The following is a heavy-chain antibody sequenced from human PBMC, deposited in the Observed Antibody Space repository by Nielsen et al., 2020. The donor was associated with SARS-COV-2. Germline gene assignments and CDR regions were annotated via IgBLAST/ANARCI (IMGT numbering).Heavy chain of an antibody. CDR1: GFTFSSYA. CDR3: AKVGSGCYYSYFDY. V-gene: IGHV3-23*01. CDR2: ISGAST. J-gene: IGHJ4*02. Sequence: GESLKISCAASGFTFSSYAMSWVRQAPGKGLEWVSAISGASTYSAESVKGRFTISRDNSKNTLYLHMNSLRAEDTAVYFCAKVGSGCYYSYFDYWGQGTLVTVSS. D-gene: IGHD3-22*01.